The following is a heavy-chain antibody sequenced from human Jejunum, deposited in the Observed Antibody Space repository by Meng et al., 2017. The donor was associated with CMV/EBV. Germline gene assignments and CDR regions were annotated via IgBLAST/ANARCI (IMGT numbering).Heavy chain of an antibody. D-gene: IGHD1-26*01. CDR1: EYPFTYYY. CDR3: AKDGGSYLDYYFDY. V-gene: IGHV1-2*02. CDR2: INPNTGGT. Sequence: EYPFTYYYMHWVRQAPGQGLEWMGWINPNTGGTNYAQKFQGRVTMTRDTSTNTAYMELTRLRSDDTALYYCAKDGGSYLDYYFDYWGQGTLVTVSS. J-gene: IGHJ4*02.